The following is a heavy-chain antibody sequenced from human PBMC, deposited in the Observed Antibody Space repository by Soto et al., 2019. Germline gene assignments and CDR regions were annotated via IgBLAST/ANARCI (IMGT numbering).Heavy chain of an antibody. V-gene: IGHV3-7*03. D-gene: IGHD6-13*01. Sequence: PGGSLRLSCATSGFTFSSYAMVWVRQAAEKGLEWVANIKEDGSEKFHVDSVKGRFTISRDNARNSLYLQMNSLRAEDTALYYCAKDIEYSSSWEDAFDIWGQGTMVTVSS. J-gene: IGHJ3*02. CDR2: IKEDGSEK. CDR1: GFTFSSYA. CDR3: AKDIEYSSSWEDAFDI.